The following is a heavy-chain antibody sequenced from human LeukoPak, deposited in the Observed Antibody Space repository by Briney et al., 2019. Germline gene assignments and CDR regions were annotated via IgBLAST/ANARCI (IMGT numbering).Heavy chain of an antibody. CDR3: ARDGVIPATYFDY. CDR1: GSTFSTYW. V-gene: IGHV3-74*01. Sequence: GGSLRLSCAASGSTFSTYWMHWVRQAPGKGLVWVSRINSDGRSTRYADSVKGRFTISRDNAKNSLYLQMNSLRAEDTAVYYCARDGVIPATYFDYWGQGTLVTVSS. J-gene: IGHJ4*02. D-gene: IGHD2-2*01. CDR2: INSDGRST.